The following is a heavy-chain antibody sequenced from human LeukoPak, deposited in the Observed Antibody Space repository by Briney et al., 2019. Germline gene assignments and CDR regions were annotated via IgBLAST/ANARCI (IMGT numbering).Heavy chain of an antibody. CDR1: GYTFTGYC. CDR3: ARGIRLQSGWSSWWYFDL. D-gene: IGHD5-24*01. Sequence: ASVKVSCKASGYTFTGYCMHWVRQAPGQGLEWMGWINPNSGGTNYAQKFQGRVTMTRDTSISTAYMELSRLRSDDTAVYYCARGIRLQSGWSSWWYFDLWGRGTLVTVSS. CDR2: INPNSGGT. V-gene: IGHV1-2*02. J-gene: IGHJ2*01.